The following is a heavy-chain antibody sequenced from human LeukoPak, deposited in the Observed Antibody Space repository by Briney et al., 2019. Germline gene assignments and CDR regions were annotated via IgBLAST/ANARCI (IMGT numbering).Heavy chain of an antibody. V-gene: IGHV3-23*01. CDR1: GFTFSSYA. CDR3: AKDDYYGSGSYSNY. D-gene: IGHD3-10*01. J-gene: IGHJ4*02. CDR2: ISGSGGST. Sequence: GGSLRLSCAASGFTFSSYAMSWVRQAPGKGPEWVSAISGSGGSTYYADSVKGRFTISRDNSKNTLYLQMNSLRAEDTAVYYCAKDDYYGSGSYSNYWGQGTLVTVSS.